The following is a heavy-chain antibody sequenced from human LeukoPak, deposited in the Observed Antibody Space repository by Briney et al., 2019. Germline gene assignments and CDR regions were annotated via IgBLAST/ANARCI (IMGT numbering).Heavy chain of an antibody. CDR2: ISYDGSNK. D-gene: IGHD4-17*01. CDR1: GFTFSSYG. CDR3: ANVAFGDYYFDY. V-gene: IGHV3-30*18. J-gene: IGHJ4*02. Sequence: GGSLRLSCAASGFTFSSYGMHWVRQAPGKGLEWVAVISYDGSNKYYADSVKGRFTISRDNSKNTLYLQMNSLRAEDTAVYYCANVAFGDYYFDYWGQGTLVTVSS.